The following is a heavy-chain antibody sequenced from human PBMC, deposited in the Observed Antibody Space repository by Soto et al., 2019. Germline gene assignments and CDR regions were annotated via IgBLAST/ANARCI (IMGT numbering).Heavy chain of an antibody. CDR2: IDIAGSIT. D-gene: IGHD2-2*02. J-gene: IGHJ4*02. V-gene: IGHV3-74*01. CDR1: GFTFSSYW. CDR3: PTDQQIPGPSTFDY. Sequence: GGSLRLSCAASGFTFSSYWMHWLRQTPGKGLVWVSRIDIAGSITTYADAVEGRFTISRDNAKNTLYLQMNSLRAEDTAVYYCPTDQQIPGPSTFDYCGQGTLVTVSS.